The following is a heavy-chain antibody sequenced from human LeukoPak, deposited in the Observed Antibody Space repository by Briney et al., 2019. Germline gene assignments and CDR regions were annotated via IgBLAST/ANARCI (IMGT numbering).Heavy chain of an antibody. Sequence: RGSLRLSCAASGFSFNSYAMHWVRQAPGKGLEWLAVVSYGGSNKYYADSVKGRFTISSDNSKNTLYLQMDSLRAEDTAVYYCARELEAYSSNWYLGYWGQGTLVTVSS. V-gene: IGHV3-30-3*01. CDR2: VSYGGSNK. J-gene: IGHJ4*02. CDR3: ARELEAYSSNWYLGY. D-gene: IGHD6-13*01. CDR1: GFSFNSYA.